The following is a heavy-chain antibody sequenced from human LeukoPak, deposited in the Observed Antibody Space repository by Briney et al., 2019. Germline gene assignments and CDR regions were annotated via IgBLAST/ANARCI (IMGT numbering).Heavy chain of an antibody. CDR2: IIPIFGTA. CDR1: GGTFSSYA. V-gene: IGHV1-69*13. D-gene: IGHD6-19*01. CDR3: ARGALYRLERYYYYGMDV. Sequence: SVKVSCKASGGTFSSYAISWVRQAPGQGLEWMGGIIPIFGTANYAQKFRGRVTITADESTSTAYMELSSLRSEDTAVYYCARGALYRLERYYYYGMDVWGQGTTVTVSS. J-gene: IGHJ6*02.